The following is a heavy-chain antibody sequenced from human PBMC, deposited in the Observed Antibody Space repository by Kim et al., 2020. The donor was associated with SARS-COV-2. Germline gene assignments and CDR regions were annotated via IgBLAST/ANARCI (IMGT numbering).Heavy chain of an antibody. V-gene: IGHV3-33*06. CDR3: AKGYSGSYLFDY. D-gene: IGHD1-26*01. Sequence: GGSLRLSCAASGFTFSSYGMHWVRQAPGKGLEWVAVIWYDGSNKYYADSVKGRFTISRDNSKNTLYLQMNSLRAEDTAVYYCAKGYSGSYLFDYWGQGTLVTVSS. CDR1: GFTFSSYG. CDR2: IWYDGSNK. J-gene: IGHJ4*02.